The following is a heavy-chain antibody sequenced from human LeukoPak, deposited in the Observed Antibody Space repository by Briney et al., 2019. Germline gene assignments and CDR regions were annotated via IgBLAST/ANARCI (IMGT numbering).Heavy chain of an antibody. J-gene: IGHJ4*02. CDR3: AKEFDWKPGGFFDY. V-gene: IGHV3-30*18. D-gene: IGHD1-1*01. Sequence: GGSLRLSCAASGFTFSSYGMHWVRQAPGKGLEWVAVISYDGSNKYYADSVKGRFTISRDNSKNTLYLQMNSLRAEDTAVYYCAKEFDWKPGGFFDYWGQGTLVTVSS. CDR1: GFTFSSYG. CDR2: ISYDGSNK.